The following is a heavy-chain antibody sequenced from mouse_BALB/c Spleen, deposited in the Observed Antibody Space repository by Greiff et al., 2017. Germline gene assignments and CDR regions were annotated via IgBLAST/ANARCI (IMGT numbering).Heavy chain of an antibody. CDR2: IYPGSGNT. J-gene: IGHJ4*01. D-gene: IGHD1-1*01. Sequence: VQLQQSGAELVRPGTSVKISCKASGYAFTNYWLGWVKQRPGHGLEWIGDIYPGSGNTYYNEKFKGKATLTADTSSSTAYMQLSSLTSEDSAVYFCARSTTVVATSDYWGQGTSVTVSS. CDR1: GYAFTNYW. CDR3: ARSTTVVATSDY. V-gene: IGHV1-63*02.